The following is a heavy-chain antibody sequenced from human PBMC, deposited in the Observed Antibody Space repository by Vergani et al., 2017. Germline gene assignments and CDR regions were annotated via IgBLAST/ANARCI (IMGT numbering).Heavy chain of an antibody. CDR1: GGTFSSYA. J-gene: IGHJ6*02. CDR3: ARVPLDSSGYFFVDSSYYYYGMDV. D-gene: IGHD3-22*01. V-gene: IGHV7-4-1*02. CDR2: INTNTGNP. Sequence: QVQLVQSGAEVKKPGSSVKVSCKASGGTFSSYAISWVRQAPGQGLEWMGRINTNTGNPTYAQGFTGRFVFSVDTSVSTSYLQISSLKAEDTAVYYCARVPLDSSGYFFVDSSYYYYGMDVWGQGTTVTVSS.